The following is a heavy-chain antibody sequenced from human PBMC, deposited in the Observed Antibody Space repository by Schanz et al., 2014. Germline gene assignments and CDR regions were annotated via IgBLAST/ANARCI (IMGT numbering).Heavy chain of an antibody. CDR3: AIGRLGELSDLDI. CDR2: ISGSVGRT. J-gene: IGHJ3*02. CDR1: GFTLSSYG. V-gene: IGHV3-23*01. Sequence: CAASGFTLSSYGMHCFRQAPGKGLEWVSAISGSVGRTYYADSVKGRCTISRDNSKNKLYLQMNSLRADDTDVYSCAIGRLGELSDLDIGREEPRVDVS. D-gene: IGHD3-16*01.